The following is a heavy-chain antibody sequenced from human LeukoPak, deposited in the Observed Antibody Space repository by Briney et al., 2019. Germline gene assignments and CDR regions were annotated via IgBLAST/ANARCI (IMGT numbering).Heavy chain of an antibody. CDR3: ARDSEATASNYFHYGLDV. V-gene: IGHV3-30*03. D-gene: IGHD5-24*01. CDR2: ISYDGSNK. Sequence: GGSLRLSCAASGFTFSSYGMHWVRQAPGKGLEWVAVISYDGSNKYYADSVKGRFTTSRDNSKNTLYLQMNSLRAEDTAVYYCARDSEATASNYFHYGLDVWGQGTTVTVSS. J-gene: IGHJ6*02. CDR1: GFTFSSYG.